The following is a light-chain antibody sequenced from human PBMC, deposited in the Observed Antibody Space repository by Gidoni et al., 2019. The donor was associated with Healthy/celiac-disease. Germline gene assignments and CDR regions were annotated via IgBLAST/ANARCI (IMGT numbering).Light chain of an antibody. J-gene: IGKJ1*01. V-gene: IGKV3-15*01. CDR3: QQYNNWPPWT. Sequence: MTQSPATLSVSPGERATLSCRASQSVSSNLAWYQQKPGQAPRLLIYGASTRATGIPARSSGSGSGTEFTLTISSLQSEDFAVYYCQQYNNWPPWTFGQGTKVEIK. CDR2: GAS. CDR1: QSVSSN.